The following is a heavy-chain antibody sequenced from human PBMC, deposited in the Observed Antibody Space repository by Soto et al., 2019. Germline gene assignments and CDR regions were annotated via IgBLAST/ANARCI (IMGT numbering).Heavy chain of an antibody. CDR2: IYYCGST. Sequence: SQTRPLTSTASPGSINTGDYYLCRILHPTKKRLHSIGYIYYCGSTYYNPPLRILVTISIDTSKNHFFLNLSSVTAADTAVYYCARIGMNTALLWGQGTLVTVS. J-gene: IGHJ4*02. D-gene: IGHD4-17*01. CDR1: PGSINTGDYY. V-gene: IGHV4-30-4*01. CDR3: ARIGMNTALL.